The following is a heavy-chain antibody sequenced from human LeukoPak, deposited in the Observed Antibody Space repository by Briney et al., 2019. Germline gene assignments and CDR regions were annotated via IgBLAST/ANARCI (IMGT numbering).Heavy chain of an antibody. CDR1: GITVRSNY. CDR2: IYSGGST. V-gene: IGHV3-66*01. Sequence: GGSLRLSCAASGITVRSNYMSWVRQALGKGLEWVSVIYSGGSTYYADSVKGRFTISRDNSKNTLYLQMNRLRAEDTAVYYCAREGLAEGGAFDIWGQGTMATVSS. J-gene: IGHJ3*02. CDR3: AREGLAEGGAFDI. D-gene: IGHD1-26*01.